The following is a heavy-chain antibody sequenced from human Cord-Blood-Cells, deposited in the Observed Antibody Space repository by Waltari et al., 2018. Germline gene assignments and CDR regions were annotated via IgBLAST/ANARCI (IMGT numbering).Heavy chain of an antibody. D-gene: IGHD6-13*01. V-gene: IGHV4-59*01. CDR3: ARAIAAAGAFDI. CDR2: IYYSGSP. CDR1: GGSISSYY. Sequence: QVQLQESGPGLVKPSETLSLTCTVSGGSISSYYWSWIRQPPGKGLEWIGYIYYSGSPNYNPSRKSRVTISVDTSKNQFSLKLSSVTAADTAVYYCARAIAAAGAFDIWGQGTMVTVSS. J-gene: IGHJ3*02.